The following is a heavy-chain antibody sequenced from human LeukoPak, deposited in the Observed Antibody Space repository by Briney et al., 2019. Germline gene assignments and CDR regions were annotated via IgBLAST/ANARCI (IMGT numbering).Heavy chain of an antibody. CDR3: ARPGSLDGMDV. D-gene: IGHD2-15*01. J-gene: IGHJ6*02. V-gene: IGHV3-30-3*01. CDR1: GFTFSSYA. CDR2: ISYDGSNK. Sequence: GGSLRLSCAASGFTFSSYAMHWVRQAPGKGLEWVAVISYDGSNKYYADSVKGRFTISRDNSKNTLYLQMNSLRAEDTAVYYCARPGSLDGMDVWGQGTTVTVSS.